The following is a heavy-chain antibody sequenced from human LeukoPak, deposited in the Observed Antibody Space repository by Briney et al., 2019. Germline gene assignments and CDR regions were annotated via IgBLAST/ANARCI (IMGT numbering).Heavy chain of an antibody. CDR2: IYYSGST. CDR1: GGSISSYY. Sequence: PSETLSLTCTVSGGSISSYYWSWIRQPPGKGLEWIGYIYYSGSTNYNPSLKSRVTISVDTSKTQFSLKLSSVTAADTAVYYCARGTTVTTWSNWGQGTLVTVSS. D-gene: IGHD4-17*01. V-gene: IGHV4-59*01. J-gene: IGHJ4*02. CDR3: ARGTTVTTWSN.